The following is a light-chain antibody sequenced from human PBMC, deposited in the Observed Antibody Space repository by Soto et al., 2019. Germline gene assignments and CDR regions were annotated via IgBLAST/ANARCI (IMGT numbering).Light chain of an antibody. CDR2: GAS. CDR1: QSVSSF. J-gene: IGKJ4*01. CDR3: QQRSNWLT. Sequence: EIVMTQSPDTLSVYPGEGATLSCRASQSVSSFLAWYQQGPGQAPRLLIYGASTRAPGIPARFSGSGSGTDFTLTISSLEPEDFAVYYCQQRSNWLTFGGGTKV. V-gene: IGKV3-11*01.